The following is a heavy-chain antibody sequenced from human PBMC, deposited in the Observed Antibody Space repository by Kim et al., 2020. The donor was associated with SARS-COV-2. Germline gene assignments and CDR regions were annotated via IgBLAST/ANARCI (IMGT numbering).Heavy chain of an antibody. V-gene: IGHV5-51*01. CDR1: GYNFPSYW. Sequence: GESLKISCKGPGYNFPSYWIGWVRQMPGKGLEWMGIIYPGDSDTRYSPSFQGQVTISADKSTTTAYLQWSSLKASDTAMYYCARSAGPYDYYFDYWGQGTLVTVS. D-gene: IGHD3-16*01. CDR2: IYPGDSDT. J-gene: IGHJ4*02. CDR3: ARSAGPYDYYFDY.